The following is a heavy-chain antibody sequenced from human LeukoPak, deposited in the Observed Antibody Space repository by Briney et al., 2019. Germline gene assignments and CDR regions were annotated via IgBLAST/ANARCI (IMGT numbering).Heavy chain of an antibody. D-gene: IGHD3-3*01. J-gene: IGHJ4*02. CDR1: GYAFTAYY. Sequence: ASVKVSCKASGYAFTAYYIHWVRQAPGQGLEWMGWINPYSGGANYAQKFQGRGTMTRDTSTSTVYMELSSLRSEDTAVYYCATAGGLRFLEWCYWGQGTLVTVSS. CDR2: INPYSGGA. V-gene: IGHV1-2*02. CDR3: ATAGGLRFLEWCY.